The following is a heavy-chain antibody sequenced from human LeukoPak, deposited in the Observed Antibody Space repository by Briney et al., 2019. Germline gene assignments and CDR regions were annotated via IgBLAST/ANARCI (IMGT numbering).Heavy chain of an antibody. CDR1: GGSISSYY. Sequence: PSETLSLTSTVSGGSISSYYWSWIRQPAGKGLEWIGRIYTSGNTNYNPSLKSRVTISVDKSKNQFSLKLSSVTAADTAVYYCARAGRYDSSGMGIFDYWGQGTLVTVSS. CDR3: ARAGRYDSSGMGIFDY. CDR2: IYTSGNT. V-gene: IGHV4-4*07. D-gene: IGHD3-22*01. J-gene: IGHJ4*02.